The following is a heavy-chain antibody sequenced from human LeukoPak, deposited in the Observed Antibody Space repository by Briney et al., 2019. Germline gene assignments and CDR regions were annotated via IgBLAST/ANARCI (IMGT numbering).Heavy chain of an antibody. CDR1: GYTLAELS. J-gene: IGHJ3*02. CDR2: FDPEDGET. D-gene: IGHD3-3*01. CDR3: ATPLLNLEWPPRAFDI. Sequence: GASVKVSCKVSGYTLAELSMHWVRQAPGKGLEWMGGFDPEDGETIYAQKFQGRVTMTEDTSTDTAYMELSSLRSEDTAVYYCATPLLNLEWPPRAFDIWGQGTMVTVSS. V-gene: IGHV1-24*01.